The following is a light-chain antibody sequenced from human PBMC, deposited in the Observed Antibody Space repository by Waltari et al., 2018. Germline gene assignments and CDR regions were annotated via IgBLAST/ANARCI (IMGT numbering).Light chain of an antibody. CDR3: ASDTSSTSGV. J-gene: IGLJ2*01. Sequence: SALTQPASVSGSPGQSITISCTGTSSGIGGYNFVSWYQQHPGKAPKLIIYDVRNRSSGVSRRFSGTTSDNTASPTSAGLQAEEEADYYCASDTSSTSGVFGGGTKLTVL. V-gene: IGLV2-14*03. CDR2: DVR. CDR1: SSGIGGYNF.